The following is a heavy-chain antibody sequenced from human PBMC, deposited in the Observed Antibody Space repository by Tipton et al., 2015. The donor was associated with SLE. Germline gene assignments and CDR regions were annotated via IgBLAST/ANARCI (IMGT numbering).Heavy chain of an antibody. D-gene: IGHD5-12*01. J-gene: IGHJ4*02. Sequence: TLSLTCTVSGGSISSYYWSWIRRPPGKGLEWIGYIYYSGSTNYNPSLKSRVTISVDTSKNQSSLKLSSVTAADTAVYYCAREDVSEGATNYFDYWGQGTLVTVSS. CDR1: GGSISSYY. CDR3: AREDVSEGATNYFDY. CDR2: IYYSGST. V-gene: IGHV4-59*01.